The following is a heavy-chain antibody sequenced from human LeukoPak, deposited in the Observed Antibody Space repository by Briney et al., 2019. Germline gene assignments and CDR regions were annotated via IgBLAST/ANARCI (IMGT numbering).Heavy chain of an antibody. J-gene: IGHJ6*03. CDR1: GCTFSSYA. CDR3: ARDLSCSGGSCYSHYYYYMDV. Sequence: GASVKVSCKASGCTFSSYAISWLRRAPGQRVEGMGRIMPIFGTANYAQKLHGRVTITAEKSTSTAYMVLSSLRSEATAVYYCARDLSCSGGSCYSHYYYYMDVWGKGTTVAVSS. V-gene: IGHV1-69*06. CDR2: IMPIFGTA. D-gene: IGHD2-15*01.